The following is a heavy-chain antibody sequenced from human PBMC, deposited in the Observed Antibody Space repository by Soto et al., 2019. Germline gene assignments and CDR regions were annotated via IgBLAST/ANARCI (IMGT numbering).Heavy chain of an antibody. J-gene: IGHJ4*02. CDR3: AKDRSPGGSGSYYNPFDY. V-gene: IGHV3-23*01. D-gene: IGHD3-10*01. CDR1: GVNLRNYW. CDR2: ISGSGGST. Sequence: PGGSLRLSCTASGVNLRNYWMHWVRQAPGKGLEWVSAISGSGGSTYYADSVKGRFTISRDNSKNTLYLQMNSLRAEDTAVYYCAKDRSPGGSGSYYNPFDYWGQGTLVTVSS.